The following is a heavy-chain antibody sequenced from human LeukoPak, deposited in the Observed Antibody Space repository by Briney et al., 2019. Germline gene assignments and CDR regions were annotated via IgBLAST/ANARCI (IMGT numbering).Heavy chain of an antibody. D-gene: IGHD4-17*01. Sequence: GGSLRLSCAGSEFTFSSYVMHWVRQAPGKGLEWMAVRSYDGSNKYYADSVKGRCTISRDNSKNTLYLQMNSLRAEDTAVYYCARAGTTVTTSDYFDYWGQGTLVTVSS. CDR2: RSYDGSNK. V-gene: IGHV3-30-3*01. J-gene: IGHJ4*02. CDR1: EFTFSSYV. CDR3: ARAGTTVTTSDYFDY.